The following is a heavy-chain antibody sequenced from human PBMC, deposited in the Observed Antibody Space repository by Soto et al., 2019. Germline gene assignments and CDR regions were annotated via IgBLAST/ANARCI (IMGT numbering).Heavy chain of an antibody. CDR3: ARRGAGYNYDF. D-gene: IGHD5-12*01. Sequence: GESLQISCGASGYSFPAFWIGWVRQMPGKGLEWMGIIFPADSETRYSPSFQGQVTISADKPTSTAYLEWSSLKASDTAMYYCARRGAGYNYDFWGQGTLVTVS. V-gene: IGHV5-51*01. CDR1: GYSFPAFW. J-gene: IGHJ4*02. CDR2: IFPADSET.